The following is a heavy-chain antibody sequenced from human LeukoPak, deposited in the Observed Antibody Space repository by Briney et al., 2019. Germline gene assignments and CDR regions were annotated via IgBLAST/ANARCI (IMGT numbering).Heavy chain of an antibody. V-gene: IGHV3-74*01. D-gene: IGHD6-19*01. J-gene: IGHJ4*02. CDR3: ARDLSASKPSGWYNTFDY. Sequence: SGGSLGLSCAASGFTFSSYWMHWVRQAPGKGLVWVSRINSDGSSTSYADSVKGRFTISRDNAKNTLYLQMNSLRAEDTAVYYCARDLSASKPSGWYNTFDYWGQGTLVTVSS. CDR2: INSDGSST. CDR1: GFTFSSYW.